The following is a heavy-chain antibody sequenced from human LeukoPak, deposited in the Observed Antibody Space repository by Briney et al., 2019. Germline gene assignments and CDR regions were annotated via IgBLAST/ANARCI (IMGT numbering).Heavy chain of an antibody. D-gene: IGHD5-12*01. J-gene: IGHJ4*02. CDR1: GFSLSGYW. Sequence: PGGSLRLSCAASGFSLSGYWMSWVRQAPGKGLEWVARLHANGDEKNFVGSVQGRFTVSRDNAKNSLYLQMNSLIVEDTAVYYCARGGYSFDYLGQGTLVTVSS. CDR3: ARGGYSFDY. CDR2: LHANGDEK. V-gene: IGHV3-7*01.